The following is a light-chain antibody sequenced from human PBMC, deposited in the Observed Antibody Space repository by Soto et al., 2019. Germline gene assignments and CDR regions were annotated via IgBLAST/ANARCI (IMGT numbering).Light chain of an antibody. Sequence: DIQMTQSPSTLSSSVGDRVTITCRASQTISSWLAWYQQKPGKAPKVLIYNVSNLESGVPSRFSGSGSGTEFTLTISSLQPDDFATYYCQQYKSYSTFGGGTKVDIK. CDR3: QQYKSYST. J-gene: IGKJ4*01. CDR2: NVS. CDR1: QTISSW. V-gene: IGKV1-5*01.